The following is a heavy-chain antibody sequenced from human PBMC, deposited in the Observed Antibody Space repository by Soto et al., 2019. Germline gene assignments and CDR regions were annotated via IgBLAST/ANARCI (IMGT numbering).Heavy chain of an antibody. J-gene: IGHJ4*02. CDR3: AKNQERELPRVIDF. V-gene: IGHV3-23*01. CDR2: MSGSSSTT. D-gene: IGHD1-7*01. CDR1: GLTFSNYA. Sequence: EVRLLESGGGLVKPGGSLRLSCATSGLTFSNYAMSWVRQAPGGGLEWVSSMSGSSSTTYYADSVRGRFTISTDRSKNTLYLQKSSLRAEDTAIYYCAKNQERELPRVIDFWGQGTLVTVSS.